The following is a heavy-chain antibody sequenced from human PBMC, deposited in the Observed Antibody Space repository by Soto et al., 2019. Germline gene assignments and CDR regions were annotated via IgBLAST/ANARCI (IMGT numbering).Heavy chain of an antibody. CDR3: ARDGYSGRSDGFDI. D-gene: IGHD1-26*01. Sequence: EVQLEESGGGLVQPGGSLRVSCAASGFTFSRFWMHWVRQAPGMGLVWVSRINSDGSDTNYADSVKGRFTVSRDNSKSTVYLQMNSLKSEDTALYYCARDGYSGRSDGFDIWGQGTMVTVSS. CDR2: INSDGSDT. J-gene: IGHJ3*02. CDR1: GFTFSRFW. V-gene: IGHV3-74*01.